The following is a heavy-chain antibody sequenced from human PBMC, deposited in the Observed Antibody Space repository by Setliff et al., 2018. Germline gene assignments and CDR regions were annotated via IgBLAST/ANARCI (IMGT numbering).Heavy chain of an antibody. D-gene: IGHD6-19*01. V-gene: IGHV1-18*01. CDR1: GYTFTSYG. CDR3: ARDGVAGLPVD. CDR2: INPNNGKT. Sequence: ASVKVSCKASGYTFTSYGISWVRQAPGQGLEWMGWINPNNGKTNYAQKIQGRVTMTTDASTSTAYMDLRSLRSDDTATYYCARDGVAGLPVDWGQGTLVTVSS. J-gene: IGHJ4*02.